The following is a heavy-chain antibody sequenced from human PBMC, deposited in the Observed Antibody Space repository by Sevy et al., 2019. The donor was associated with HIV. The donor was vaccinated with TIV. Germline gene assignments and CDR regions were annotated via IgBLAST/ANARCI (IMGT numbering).Heavy chain of an antibody. CDR3: AGQTSGWYDWFDP. Sequence: ASVKVSCKASAYNFISYYIHWVRQAPGQGLEWIGRINPTSGGTKYAHKFQGRVTVTIDMSVSTAYMELTRLTSDDTAIYYCAGQTSGWYDWFDPWGPGPLVTVSS. CDR1: AYNFISYY. J-gene: IGHJ5*02. V-gene: IGHV1-2*06. D-gene: IGHD6-19*01. CDR2: INPTSGGT.